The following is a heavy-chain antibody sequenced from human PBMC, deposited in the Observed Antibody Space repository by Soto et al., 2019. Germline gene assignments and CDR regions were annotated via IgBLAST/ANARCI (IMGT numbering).Heavy chain of an antibody. CDR3: ARDKITGLFDY. D-gene: IGHD2-8*02. J-gene: IGHJ4*02. V-gene: IGHV4-34*01. CDR2: INHSGST. Sequence: SETLSLTCAVYGGSFSGYYWTWIRQPPGTGLEWIGEINHSGSTNYNPSLKSRVTISVGTSKNQFSLKLTSVTAADTAAYYCARDKITGLFDYWGQGTLVTVSS. CDR1: GGSFSGYY.